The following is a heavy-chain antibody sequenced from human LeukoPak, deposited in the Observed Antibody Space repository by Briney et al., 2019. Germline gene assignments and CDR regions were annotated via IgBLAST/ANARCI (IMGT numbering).Heavy chain of an antibody. V-gene: IGHV3-30*02. CDR1: GFTFSSYG. Sequence: PGGSLRLSCAASGFTFSSYGLHWVRQAPGKGLGWVAFIRDDGSKKYYADSVKGRFAISRDNSKNSLYLQMDSLRAEDTAVYYCGVGELSGYGMAVWGQGTTVTVSS. CDR3: GVGELSGYGMAV. D-gene: IGHD3-10*01. J-gene: IGHJ6*02. CDR2: IRDDGSKK.